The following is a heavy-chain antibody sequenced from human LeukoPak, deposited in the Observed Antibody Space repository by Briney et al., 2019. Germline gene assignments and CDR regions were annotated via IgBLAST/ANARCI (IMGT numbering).Heavy chain of an antibody. Sequence: ASVKVSCKASGYTFTSYDINWVRQATGQGLEWMGWMNPNSGNKGYAQKFQGRVTITRNTSISTAYMELSSLRSEDTAVYYCARGEGYDSSGYGWFDPWGQGTLVTVSS. J-gene: IGHJ5*02. V-gene: IGHV1-8*03. CDR1: GYTFTSYD. CDR3: ARGEGYDSSGYGWFDP. D-gene: IGHD3-22*01. CDR2: MNPNSGNK.